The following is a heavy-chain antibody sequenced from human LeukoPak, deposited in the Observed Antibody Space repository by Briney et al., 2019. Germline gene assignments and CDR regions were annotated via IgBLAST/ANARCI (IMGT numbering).Heavy chain of an antibody. CDR1: GGSFSGYY. CDR3: ARVRVTTVRYFDY. D-gene: IGHD4-17*01. V-gene: IGHV4-34*01. CDR2: INRSGST. J-gene: IGHJ4*02. Sequence: SSETLSLTCAVYGGSFSGYYWSWIRQPPGKGLEWIGEINRSGSTNYNPSLKSRVTISVDTSKNQFSLKLSSVTAADTAVYYCARVRVTTVRYFDYWGRGTLVTVSS.